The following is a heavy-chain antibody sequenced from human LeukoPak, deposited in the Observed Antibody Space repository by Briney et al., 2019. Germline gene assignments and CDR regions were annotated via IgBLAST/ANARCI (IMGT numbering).Heavy chain of an antibody. Sequence: ASVKVSCKASGYTFTSYGISWVRQAPGQGLEWMGWISAYNGNTNYAQKLQGRVTMTTDTSTSTAYMELRSLRSEDTAVYYCARTMDPIDGYNYIDYWGQGTLVTVSS. CDR1: GYTFTSYG. CDR3: ARTMDPIDGYNYIDY. CDR2: ISAYNGNT. J-gene: IGHJ4*02. V-gene: IGHV1-18*01. D-gene: IGHD5-24*01.